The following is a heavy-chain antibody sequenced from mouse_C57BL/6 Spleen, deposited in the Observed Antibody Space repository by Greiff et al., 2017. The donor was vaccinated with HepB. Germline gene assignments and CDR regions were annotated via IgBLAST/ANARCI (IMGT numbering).Heavy chain of an antibody. J-gene: IGHJ1*03. Sequence: VQLQQPGAELVRPGSSVKLSCKASGYTFTSYWMHWVKQRPIQGLEWIGNIDPSDSETHYNQKFKDKATLTVDKSSSTAYMQLSSLTSEDSAVYYCARHNYGSSYWYFDVWGTGTTVTVSS. CDR1: GYTFTSYW. CDR3: ARHNYGSSYWYFDV. D-gene: IGHD1-1*01. V-gene: IGHV1-52*01. CDR2: IDPSDSET.